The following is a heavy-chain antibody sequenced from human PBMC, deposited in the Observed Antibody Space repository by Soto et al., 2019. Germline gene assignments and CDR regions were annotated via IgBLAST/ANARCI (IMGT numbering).Heavy chain of an antibody. CDR1: GDSFTSYG. D-gene: IGHD3-22*01. Sequence: SCKGSGDSFTSYGVSWVRQRPGKGVEWMGRGEPSGSYADYSPSFQGHGTISADKSISTAYLQWSSLKASDPALYYCARQIYDFDTGPNFQYYSDSWGQGTPVLLSS. CDR3: ARQIYDFDTGPNFQYYSDS. J-gene: IGHJ4*02. V-gene: IGHV5-10-1*01. CDR2: GEPSGSYA.